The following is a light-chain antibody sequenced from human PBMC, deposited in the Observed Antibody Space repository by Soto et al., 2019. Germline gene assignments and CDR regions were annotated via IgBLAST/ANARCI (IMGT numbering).Light chain of an antibody. CDR3: QQYNNWPRA. CDR1: QSVSSN. Sequence: VMTQSPATLSVSPGERATLSCRASQSVSSNLAWYQQKPGQAPRLLIYGASTRATGIPARFSGSGSGTEFTLTISSLQSEDFAVYYCQQYNNWPRAFGQGTKVDIK. CDR2: GAS. V-gene: IGKV3-15*01. J-gene: IGKJ1*01.